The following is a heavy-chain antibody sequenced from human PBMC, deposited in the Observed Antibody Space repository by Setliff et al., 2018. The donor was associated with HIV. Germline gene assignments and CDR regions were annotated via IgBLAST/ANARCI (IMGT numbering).Heavy chain of an antibody. J-gene: IGHJ1*01. CDR1: GFTFSNYW. Sequence: GGSLRLSCAASGFTFSNYWMSWVRQVPGKGLEWVANIKQDGSEENYLSSVKGRFTISRDNAKNSLYLQMNSLRAEDTAVYYCTRDLLGTYNGYLHYWGQGTLVTVSS. V-gene: IGHV3-7*01. D-gene: IGHD1-1*01. CDR2: IKQDGSEE. CDR3: TRDLLGTYNGYLHY.